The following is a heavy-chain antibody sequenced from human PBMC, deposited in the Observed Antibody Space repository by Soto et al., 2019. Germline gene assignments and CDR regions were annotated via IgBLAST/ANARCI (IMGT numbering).Heavy chain of an antibody. CDR1: GYTFTSYY. CDR2: INPSGGST. CDR3: ARDGYSYGPSIYYYYGMDV. D-gene: IGHD5-18*01. J-gene: IGHJ6*02. V-gene: IGHV1-46*01. Sequence: ASVKVSCKASGYTFTSYYMHWVRQAPGQGLEWMGIINPSGGSTSYAQKFQGRVTMTRDTSTSTVYMELSSLRSEDTAVYYCARDGYSYGPSIYYYYGMDVWGQGTTVTVSS.